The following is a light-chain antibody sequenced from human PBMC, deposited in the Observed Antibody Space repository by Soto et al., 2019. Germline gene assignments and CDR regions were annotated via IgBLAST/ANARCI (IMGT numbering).Light chain of an antibody. V-gene: IGLV1-40*01. Sequence: QSVLTQPPSVSGAPGQKVTISCTRSSSNIGAAYDVHWYQHLPGTAPKLLIYGNNNRPSGVPDRFSGSKSGTSASLAITGLQAEDEADYYCQSYDSSTLYVFGTGTKLTVL. CDR2: GNN. CDR3: QSYDSSTLYV. J-gene: IGLJ1*01. CDR1: SSNIGAAYD.